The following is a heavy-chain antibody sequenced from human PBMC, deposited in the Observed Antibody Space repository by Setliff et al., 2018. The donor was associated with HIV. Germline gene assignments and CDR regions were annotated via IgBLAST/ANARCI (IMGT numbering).Heavy chain of an antibody. Sequence: PSETLSLTCAVYGGSFNGYSWTWIRQPPGKGLEWIGGINHSGSTNYNPSLKSRVTISVDTSKSQFSLRLNSVTATDTALYYCATHLESRFTFHPWGQGTLVTVSS. CDR2: INHSGST. V-gene: IGHV4-34*01. J-gene: IGHJ5*02. CDR3: ATHLESRFTFHP. CDR1: GGSFNGYS.